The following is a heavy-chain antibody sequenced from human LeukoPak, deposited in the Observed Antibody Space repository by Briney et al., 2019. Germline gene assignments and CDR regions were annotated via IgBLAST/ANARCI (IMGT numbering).Heavy chain of an antibody. Sequence: PGGSLRLSCAASELTLSNAWMSWVRQAPGKGLEWVGLIKSKADGGTTEYAAPVKGRFTISRDDSKNTLYLQMNSLKTEDTAVYYCKKPLGMWGQGTLVTVSS. J-gene: IGHJ4*02. CDR1: ELTLSNAW. CDR2: IKSKADGGTT. CDR3: KKPLGM. V-gene: IGHV3-15*01. D-gene: IGHD7-27*01.